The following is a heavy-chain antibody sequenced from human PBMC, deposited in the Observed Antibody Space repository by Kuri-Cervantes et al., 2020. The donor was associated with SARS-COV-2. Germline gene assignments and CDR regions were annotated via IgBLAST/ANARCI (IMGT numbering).Heavy chain of an antibody. CDR3: ARRPDQIYWYFDL. Sequence: LRLSCTVSGGSISSGGFYWSWIRQHPGKGLEWIAYIYYSGGTYYNPSLKSRVTISVDTSKNQFSLKLSSVTAADTAVYYCARRPDQIYWYFDLWGQGTLVTVSS. CDR1: GGSISSGGFY. J-gene: IGHJ2*01. D-gene: IGHD2-2*01. CDR2: IYYSGGT. V-gene: IGHV4-31*03.